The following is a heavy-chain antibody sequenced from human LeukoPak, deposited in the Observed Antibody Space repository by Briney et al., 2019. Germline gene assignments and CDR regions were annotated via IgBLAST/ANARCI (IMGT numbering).Heavy chain of an antibody. CDR2: ILYDGSNK. V-gene: IGHV3-30*02. CDR1: GFTFSNYG. CDR3: AKDGNNWAFDY. Sequence: PGGSLRLSCAASGFTFSNYGMHWVRQAPGKGLEWVGLILYDGSNKYYTDSVKGRFTVSRDNSRNTLYLQMNSLRTEDTAVCYCAKDGNNWAFDYWGQGTLVTVSS. D-gene: IGHD1-1*01. J-gene: IGHJ4*02.